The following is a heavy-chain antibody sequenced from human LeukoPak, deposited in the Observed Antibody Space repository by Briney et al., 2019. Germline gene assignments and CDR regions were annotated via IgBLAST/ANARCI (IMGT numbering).Heavy chain of an antibody. V-gene: IGHV3-23*01. Sequence: GGSLRLSCAASGFTFSSYAMSWVRQAPGKGLEWVSAISDSGGSTYYADSVKGRFTISRDNSKNTLYLQMNSLRAEDTAVYYCASLLGDHVEGGFDYWGQGTLVTVSS. J-gene: IGHJ4*02. CDR1: GFTFSSYA. CDR3: ASLLGDHVEGGFDY. CDR2: ISDSGGST. D-gene: IGHD2-21*02.